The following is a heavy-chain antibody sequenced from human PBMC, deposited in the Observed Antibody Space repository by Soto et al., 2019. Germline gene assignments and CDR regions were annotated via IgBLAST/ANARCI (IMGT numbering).Heavy chain of an antibody. CDR1: GGSISSGGYY. V-gene: IGHV4-31*03. D-gene: IGHD2-15*01. CDR2: IYYSGST. J-gene: IGHJ6*02. Sequence: SETLSLTCTVSGGSISSGGYYWSWIRQHPGKGLEWIGYIYYSGSTYYNPSLKSRVTISVDTSKNQFSLKLSSVTAADTAVYYCAREYDSTPTAQYYGMDVWGQGTTATVSS. CDR3: AREYDSTPTAQYYGMDV.